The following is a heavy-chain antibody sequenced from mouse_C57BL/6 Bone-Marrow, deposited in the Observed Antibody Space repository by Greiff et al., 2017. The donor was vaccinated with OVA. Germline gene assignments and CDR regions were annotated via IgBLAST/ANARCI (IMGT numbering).Heavy chain of an antibody. CDR1: GYTFTNYW. J-gene: IGHJ3*01. CDR3: ARGISVRWFAY. Sequence: QYQLTPPGPELVMPGASVKLSCKASGYTFTNYWMHWVKQRPGQGLEWIGEFDPSNSYTNYNQKFKGKATLTVDKSSSTAYMQLSSLTSEDSAVYDGARGISVRWFAYWGQGTLVTVSA. CDR2: FDPSNSYT. D-gene: IGHD2-4*01. V-gene: IGHV1-69*01.